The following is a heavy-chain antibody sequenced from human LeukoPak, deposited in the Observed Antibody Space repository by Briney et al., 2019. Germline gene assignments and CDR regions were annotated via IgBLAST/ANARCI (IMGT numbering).Heavy chain of an antibody. CDR3: AKDDAWLQYND. CDR2: ISPSGDIK. V-gene: IGHV3-23*01. CDR1: GFTFSRHG. J-gene: IGHJ4*02. Sequence: GGSLRLSCVASGFTFSRHGMNWVRQAPGEGLEWVSGISPSGDIKYYVDSVKGRFTVSRDNSKNTLYLQINSLRDEDTAVYYCAKDDAWLQYNDWGQGTLVTVSS. D-gene: IGHD5-24*01.